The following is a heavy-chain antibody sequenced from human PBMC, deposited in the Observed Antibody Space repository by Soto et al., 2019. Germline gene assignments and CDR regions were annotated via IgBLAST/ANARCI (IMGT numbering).Heavy chain of an antibody. J-gene: IGHJ5*02. CDR3: ARGVTVFGLVSRFWFDP. Sequence: PSETLSLTCTVSGGSISSGDYSWSWVRQSPGKGLEGIGHIYNSGITYYNPSLKSRVVISIDTSRNQFSLRVNSLTAADRAVYFCARGVTVFGLVSRFWFDPWGQGTVVTVSS. V-gene: IGHV4-30-4*01. D-gene: IGHD3-3*01. CDR2: IYNSGIT. CDR1: GGSISSGDYS.